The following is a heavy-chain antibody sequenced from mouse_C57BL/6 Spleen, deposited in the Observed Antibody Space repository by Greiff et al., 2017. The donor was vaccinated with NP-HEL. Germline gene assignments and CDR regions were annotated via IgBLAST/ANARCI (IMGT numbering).Heavy chain of an antibody. CDR3: GCRFAY. CDR2: IDPSDSYT. Sequence: QVQLQQPGAELVKPGASVKLSCKASGYTFTSYWMQWVKQRPGQGLEWIGEIDPSDSYTNYNQKFKGKATLTVYTSSSTAYMQLSSLTSEDSSFYYCGCRFAYWGQGTLVTVSA. J-gene: IGHJ3*01. V-gene: IGHV1-50*01. CDR1: GYTFTSYW.